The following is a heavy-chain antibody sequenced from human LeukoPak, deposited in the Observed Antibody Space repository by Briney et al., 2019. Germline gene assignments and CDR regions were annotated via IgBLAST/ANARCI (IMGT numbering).Heavy chain of an antibody. J-gene: IGHJ3*01. V-gene: IGHV3-7*03. CDR1: GFTFSSYW. CDR2: INSDGSEG. Sequence: GGSLRLSCAASGFTFSSYWMNWARQAPGKGLEWVASINSDGSEGYYADVVKGRFTISRDNAKNSLYLQINSLRAEDTAVYYCARSSYSSSSSVWGQGTMVTVSS. D-gene: IGHD6-6*01. CDR3: ARSSYSSSSSV.